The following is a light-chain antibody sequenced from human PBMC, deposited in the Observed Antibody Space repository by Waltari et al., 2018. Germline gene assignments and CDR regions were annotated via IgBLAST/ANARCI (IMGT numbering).Light chain of an antibody. CDR3: QKYNSALLR. J-gene: IGKJ4*02. Sequence: DIQMTQSPSSLSASVGDRVTITCRARQGISNYLAWYQQKPGKVPKLLIYAASTLQSGVPSRFRGSGSGTDFTLTISSLQPEDVATYYCQKYNSALLRFGGGTKVEIK. CDR2: AAS. V-gene: IGKV1-27*01. CDR1: QGISNY.